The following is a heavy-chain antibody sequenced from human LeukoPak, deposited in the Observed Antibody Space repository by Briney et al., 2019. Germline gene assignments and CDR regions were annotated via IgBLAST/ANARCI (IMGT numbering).Heavy chain of an antibody. CDR2: ISAYNGNT. CDR3: ARWGSGSYYGMIDY. J-gene: IGHJ4*02. D-gene: IGHD1-26*01. V-gene: IGHV1-18*01. Sequence: ASVTLSCKASGYTFTSYGISWVRQAPGQGLEWMGWISAYNGNTNYAQKLQGRVTMTTDTSTSTAYMELRSLRSDDTAVYYCARWGSGSYYGMIDYWGQGTLVTVS. CDR1: GYTFTSYG.